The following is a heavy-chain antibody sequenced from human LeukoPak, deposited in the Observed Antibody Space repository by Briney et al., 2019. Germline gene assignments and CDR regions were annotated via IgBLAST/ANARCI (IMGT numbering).Heavy chain of an antibody. Sequence: ASVKVSCKASGYTFTSYDINWVRQAPGKGLEWMGGFDPEDGETIYAQKFQGRVTMTEDTSTDTAYMELSSLRSEDTAVYYCATARIAAAGPSGYYFDYWGQGTLVTVSS. CDR2: FDPEDGET. J-gene: IGHJ4*02. D-gene: IGHD6-13*01. CDR1: GYTFTSYD. CDR3: ATARIAAAGPSGYYFDY. V-gene: IGHV1-24*01.